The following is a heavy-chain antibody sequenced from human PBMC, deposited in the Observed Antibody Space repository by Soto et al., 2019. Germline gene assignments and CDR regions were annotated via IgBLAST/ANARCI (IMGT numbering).Heavy chain of an antibody. V-gene: IGHV3-7*05. CDR3: ARDAYSTKATFDF. Sequence: EVQLVESGGGLVQPGGSLRLSCAASGFTFSVSWMSWVRQAPGKGLEWVANIKQDGREKYYVDSGKGRFTISRDNAKNSLYLQMNSLRAEDTAVYYCARDAYSTKATFDFWGQGTLVTVSS. CDR2: IKQDGREK. D-gene: IGHD2-15*01. J-gene: IGHJ4*02. CDR1: GFTFSVSW.